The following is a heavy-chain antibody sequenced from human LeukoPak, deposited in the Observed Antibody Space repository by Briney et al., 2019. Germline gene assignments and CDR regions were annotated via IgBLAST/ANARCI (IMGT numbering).Heavy chain of an antibody. V-gene: IGHV3-48*02. D-gene: IGHD3-22*01. J-gene: IGHJ4*02. CDR1: GFTFSSYS. CDR3: ARGMDSSGSFDN. Sequence: GGSLRLSCAASGFTFSSYSMNWVRQAPGEGREWVSYISTSSTAIYYADSVKGRFTIYRDNARNSLYLQMNSLRDEDTAVYYCARGMDSSGSFDNWGQGTVVSVSS. CDR2: ISTSSTAI.